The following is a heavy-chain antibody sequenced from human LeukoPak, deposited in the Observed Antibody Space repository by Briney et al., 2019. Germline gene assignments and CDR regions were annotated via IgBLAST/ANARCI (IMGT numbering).Heavy chain of an antibody. V-gene: IGHV4-59*01. CDR2: IYYSGST. J-gene: IGHJ4*02. D-gene: IGHD6-13*01. Sequence: SETLSLTCTVSGGSISSYYWSWIRQPPGKGLEWIGYIYYSGSTNYNPSLKGRVTISVDTSKNQFSLKLSSVTAADTAVYYCARVRRYSSSPREFDYWGQGTLVTVSS. CDR3: ARVRRYSSSPREFDY. CDR1: GGSISSYY.